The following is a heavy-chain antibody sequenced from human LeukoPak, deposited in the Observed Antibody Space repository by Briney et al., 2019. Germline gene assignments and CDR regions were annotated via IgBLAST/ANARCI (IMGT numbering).Heavy chain of an antibody. J-gene: IGHJ4*02. CDR2: IYPGDSDT. CDR3: ARLGPRTCGGDCYSDY. V-gene: IGHV5-51*01. D-gene: IGHD2-21*02. CDR1: GYNFTTYW. Sequence: GESLKIFCKGSGYNFTTYWIGWVRQLPGKGLEWMAVIYPGDSDTRYSPSFQGQVTISADKSIRTAYLQWSSLRASDTAMYYCARLGPRTCGGDCYSDYWGQGTLSTVSS.